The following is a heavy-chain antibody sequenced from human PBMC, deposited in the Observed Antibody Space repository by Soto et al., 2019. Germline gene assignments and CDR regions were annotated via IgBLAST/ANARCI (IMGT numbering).Heavy chain of an antibody. J-gene: IGHJ6*02. Sequence: GGTLRLSCTASGFPCNNYYMTWVRQASGKGLEWVASIKEDGNEKYYVDSVQGRFTISRDNAQNSVSLQMNSLRAEDTAVYYCTRGAGGWNYYYAMDVWAPGPTVTVYS. V-gene: IGHV3-7*03. CDR2: IKEDGNEK. D-gene: IGHD1-1*01. CDR1: GFPCNNYY. CDR3: TRGAGGWNYYYAMDV.